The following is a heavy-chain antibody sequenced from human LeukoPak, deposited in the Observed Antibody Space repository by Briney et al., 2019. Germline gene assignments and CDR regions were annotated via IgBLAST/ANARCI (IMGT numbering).Heavy chain of an antibody. V-gene: IGHV3-30*03. CDR1: GFTFSSYG. Sequence: GRSLRLSCAASGFTFSSYGMHWVRQAPGKGLEWVAVTSYDGSIKKYADSVKDRFTISRDNSKNTLYLQMNSLRTEDTAIYYCARGRHEGDYWGQGTLVTVSS. CDR3: ARGRHEGDY. CDR2: TSYDGSIK. J-gene: IGHJ4*02.